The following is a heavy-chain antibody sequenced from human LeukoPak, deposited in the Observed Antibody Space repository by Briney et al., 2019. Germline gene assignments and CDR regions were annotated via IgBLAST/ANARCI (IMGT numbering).Heavy chain of an antibody. CDR2: INEAGSEK. CDR1: GFSVSAYW. D-gene: IGHD5-12*01. J-gene: IGHJ4*02. CDR3: AKDSGYDWAYFDY. Sequence: GGSLRLSCAASGFSVSAYWMSWVRQAPGKGLEWVANINEAGSEKPYVDSVKGRFTISRDNAKNSLYLEMNSLRAEDTAVYYCAKDSGYDWAYFDYWGQGTLVTVSS. V-gene: IGHV3-7*03.